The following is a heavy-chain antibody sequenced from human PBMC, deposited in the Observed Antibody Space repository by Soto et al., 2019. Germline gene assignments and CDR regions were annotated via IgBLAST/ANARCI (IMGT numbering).Heavy chain of an antibody. D-gene: IGHD1-26*01. J-gene: IGHJ4*02. V-gene: IGHV4-34*01. Sequence: QVQLQQWGAGLLKPSETLSLTCAVYGGSFSGYYWSWIRQPPGKGLEWIGEINHSGSTNYNPSLKSRLAIAVDTSKNQVSLKLSSVTAADTAVYYCASGRSGSFEYYFDYWGQGTLVTVSS. CDR2: INHSGST. CDR3: ASGRSGSFEYYFDY. CDR1: GGSFSGYY.